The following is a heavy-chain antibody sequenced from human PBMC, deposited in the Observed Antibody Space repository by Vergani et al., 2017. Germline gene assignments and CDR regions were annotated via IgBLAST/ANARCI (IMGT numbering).Heavy chain of an antibody. CDR2: ISSSSSYI. D-gene: IGHD4-17*01. V-gene: IGHV3-21*01. Sequence: EVQLVESGGGLVKPGGSLRLSCAASGFTFCSYSMNWVRQAPGKGLEWVSSISSSSSYIYYADSVKGRFTISRDNAKNSLYLQMNSLRAEDTAVYYCASQPRRYGDRFFDPWGQGTLVTVSS. J-gene: IGHJ5*02. CDR3: ASQPRRYGDRFFDP. CDR1: GFTFCSYS.